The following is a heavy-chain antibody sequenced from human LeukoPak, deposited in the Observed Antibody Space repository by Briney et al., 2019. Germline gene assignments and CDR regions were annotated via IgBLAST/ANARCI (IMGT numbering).Heavy chain of an antibody. D-gene: IGHD2-2*02. CDR1: GYTSTSYG. J-gene: IGHJ5*02. CDR3: ARDKCARGSSTSCYRKGFDP. CDR2: ISAYNGNT. Sequence: ASVKVSCKASGYTSTSYGISWVRQAPGQGLEWMGWISAYNGNTNYAQKLQGRVTMTTDTSTSTAYMELRSLRSDDTAVYYCARDKCARGSSTSCYRKGFDPWGQGTLVTVSS. V-gene: IGHV1-18*01.